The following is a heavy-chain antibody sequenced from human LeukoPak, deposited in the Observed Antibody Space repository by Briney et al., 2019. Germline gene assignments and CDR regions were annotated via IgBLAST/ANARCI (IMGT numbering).Heavy chain of an antibody. D-gene: IGHD6-19*01. CDR2: ISSNGGST. J-gene: IGHJ4*02. CDR3: ARDSGSGWQGSDY. Sequence: PGGSLRLSCAASGFTFSSYAMHWVRQAPGKGLEYVSAISSNGGSTYYANSVKGRFTISRDNSKNTLYLQMNSLRAEDTAVYYCARDSGSGWQGSDYWGQGTLVTVSS. V-gene: IGHV3-64*01. CDR1: GFTFSSYA.